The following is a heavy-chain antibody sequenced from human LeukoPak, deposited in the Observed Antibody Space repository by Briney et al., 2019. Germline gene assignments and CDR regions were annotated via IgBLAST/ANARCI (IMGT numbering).Heavy chain of an antibody. CDR2: IYASGST. CDR1: GGSITVSGGSISSGSHY. CDR3: ARVQVVVIPSYFDY. D-gene: IGHD3-22*01. V-gene: IGHV4-61*10. Sequence: KPSETLSLTCTVSGGSITVSGGSISSGSHYWSWIRQPAGKGLEWIGHIYASGSTDYNPSLKSRVTISVDTSKNQFSLKLSSVTAADTAVYYCARVQVVVIPSYFDYWGQGTLVTVSS. J-gene: IGHJ4*02.